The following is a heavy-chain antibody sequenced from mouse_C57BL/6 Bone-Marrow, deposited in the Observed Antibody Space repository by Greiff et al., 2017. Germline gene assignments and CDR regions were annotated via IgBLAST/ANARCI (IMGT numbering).Heavy chain of an antibody. CDR3: ARKGHYYGSSFDY. D-gene: IGHD1-1*01. CDR1: GFSLTSYG. Sequence: VKLMESGPGLVRPSQSLSITCTVSGFSLTSYGVHWVRQSPGKGLEWLGVIWSGGSTDYNAAFISRLSISKDNSKCQVFFKMNSLQADDTAIYYCARKGHYYGSSFDYWGQGTTLTVSS. V-gene: IGHV2-2*01. CDR2: IWSGGST. J-gene: IGHJ2*01.